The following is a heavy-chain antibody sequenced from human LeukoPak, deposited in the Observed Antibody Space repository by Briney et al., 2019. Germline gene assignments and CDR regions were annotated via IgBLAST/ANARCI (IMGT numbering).Heavy chain of an antibody. V-gene: IGHV3-23*01. D-gene: IGHD2-2*01. CDR2: FSFNGEST. J-gene: IGHJ4*02. CDR3: ARDLKTAMDYFDY. Sequence: GGSLRLSCAASGFTFSSYAMTWVRQAPGKGLEWVSSFSFNGESTYYADSAKGRFTISRDNSKNTLFLQMNSLRPEDTAVYYCARDLKTAMDYFDYWGQGALVTVSS. CDR1: GFTFSSYA.